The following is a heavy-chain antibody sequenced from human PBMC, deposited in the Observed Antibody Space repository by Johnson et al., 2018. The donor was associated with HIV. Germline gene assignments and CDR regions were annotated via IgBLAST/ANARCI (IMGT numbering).Heavy chain of an antibody. Sequence: QVQLVESGGGVVQPGRSLRLSCAASGFTFSSYGMHWVRQAPGKGLEGVAVISYDGSNEYYTDSVKGRFTISRDNAKNSLYLQMNSLRAEDTAVYYCATGRASVWGQGTMVTVSS. CDR3: ATGRASV. CDR2: ISYDGSNE. V-gene: IGHV3-30*19. J-gene: IGHJ3*01. CDR1: GFTFSSYG.